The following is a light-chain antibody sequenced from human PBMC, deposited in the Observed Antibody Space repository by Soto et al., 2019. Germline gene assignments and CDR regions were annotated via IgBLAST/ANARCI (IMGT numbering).Light chain of an antibody. V-gene: IGKV2D-29*02. CDR1: QSLLHITGETL. CDR2: EVS. J-gene: IGKJ5*01. Sequence: DVVMTQTQLSLSVAAGQPSSISCKSIQSLLHITGETLLFWYLQKPGQSPQLLIYEVSTRVSGVPDRFSGSGSGTDFTLEISRVETDDVGIYYCMQSTQLPPTFGQGTRLEIK. CDR3: MQSTQLPPT.